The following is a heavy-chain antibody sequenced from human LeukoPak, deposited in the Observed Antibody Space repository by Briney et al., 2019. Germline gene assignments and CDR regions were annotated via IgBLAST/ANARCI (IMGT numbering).Heavy chain of an antibody. CDR2: IIPIFGTA. Sequence: GASVKVSCKASGGTFSSYAISWVRQAPGQGLEWMGGIIPIFGTANYAQKFQGRVTITADKSTSTAYMELSSLRSEDTAVYYCARLSPWGYGGNGEDRTPIYWGQGTLVTVSS. V-gene: IGHV1-69*06. CDR1: GGTFSSYA. J-gene: IGHJ4*02. D-gene: IGHD4-23*01. CDR3: ARLSPWGYGGNGEDRTPIY.